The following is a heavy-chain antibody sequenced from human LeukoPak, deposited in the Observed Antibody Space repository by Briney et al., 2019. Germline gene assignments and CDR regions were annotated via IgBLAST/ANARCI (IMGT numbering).Heavy chain of an antibody. CDR1: GFTVSSKY. V-gene: IGHV3-53*01. CDR2: IYSGGST. J-gene: IGHJ4*02. Sequence: PGGSLRLSCAASGFTVSSKYMSWVRQAPGKGLEWVSVIYSGGSTYYADSVKGRFTISRDNSKNTLYLQMNSLRAEDTAVYYCGRGTSGGATLDYWAREPWSPSPQ. CDR3: GRGTSGGATLDY. D-gene: IGHD2-8*01.